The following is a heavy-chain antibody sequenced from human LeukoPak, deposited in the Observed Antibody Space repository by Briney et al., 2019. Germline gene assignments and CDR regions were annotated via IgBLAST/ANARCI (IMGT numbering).Heavy chain of an antibody. J-gene: IGHJ6*03. CDR3: ARGTSRIRGSKLYYYYYYMDV. Sequence: SETLSLTCTVSGGSITSSFYWSWIRQSPGKGLEWIGYIYNSGGTKYNPSLKSRLTISVDTSKNQFSLKLSSVTAADTAVYYCARGTSRIRGSKLYYYYYYMDVWGKGTTVTVSS. CDR2: IYNSGGT. D-gene: IGHD1-26*01. V-gene: IGHV4-59*12. CDR1: GGSITSSFY.